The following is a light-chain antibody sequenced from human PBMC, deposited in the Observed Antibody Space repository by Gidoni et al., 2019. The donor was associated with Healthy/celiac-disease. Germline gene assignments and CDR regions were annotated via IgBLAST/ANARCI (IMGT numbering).Light chain of an antibody. CDR2: AAS. V-gene: IGKV1-39*01. CDR3: QQSYSTPRT. CDR1: QSISSY. Sequence: DIQMTQYPSSLSASVGDRVTITCRASQSISSYLTWYQQKPGKAPKLLIYAASSLQSGVPSRFSGIGSGPDFTLTISSLQPEDFATYYCQQSYSTPRTFGQGTKVEIK. J-gene: IGKJ1*01.